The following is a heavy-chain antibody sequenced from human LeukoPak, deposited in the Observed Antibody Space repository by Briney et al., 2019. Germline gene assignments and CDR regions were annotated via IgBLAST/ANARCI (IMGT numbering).Heavy chain of an antibody. CDR2: INGDGSNT. Sequence: PGGSLRLSCAASGFTFNNYCMHWGRHAPGKGPGWVSRINGDGSNTHSADSVKGRFTISRDNAKNTLYLQMNSLRPEDTAVYYCARCTASCYANAFDVWGQGTLLTVSS. J-gene: IGHJ3*01. D-gene: IGHD2-2*01. CDR1: GFTFNNYC. CDR3: ARCTASCYANAFDV. V-gene: IGHV3-74*01.